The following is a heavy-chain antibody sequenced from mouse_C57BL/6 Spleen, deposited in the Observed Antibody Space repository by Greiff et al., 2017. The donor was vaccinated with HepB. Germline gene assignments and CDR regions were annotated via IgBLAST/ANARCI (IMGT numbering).Heavy chain of an antibody. D-gene: IGHD2-12*01. CDR3: SRLRRDFFAMDY. J-gene: IGHJ4*01. CDR2: INPNYGTT. V-gene: IGHV1-39*01. Sequence: EVKLVESGPELVKPGASVKISCKASGYSFTDYNMNWVKQSNGKSLEWIGVINPNYGTTSYNQKFKGQATFTVDQSSSTAYMPLHSLTSEDSAVYCCSRLRRDFFAMDYWGQPTSVPVSS. CDR1: GYSFTDYN.